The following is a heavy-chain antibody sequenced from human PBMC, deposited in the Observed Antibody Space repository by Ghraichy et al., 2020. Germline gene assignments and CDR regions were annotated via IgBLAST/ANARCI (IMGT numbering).Heavy chain of an antibody. J-gene: IGHJ6*03. CDR3: ARMQKSSYYMDV. CDR2: VYHTGDT. V-gene: IGHV4-4*02. CDR1: GDSIRNAYW. Sequence: SETLSLTCAVSGDSIRNAYWWTWVRQSPGRGLEWIGEVYHTGDTNYNPSLKSRVVISIDTSKNHFSLKLTSMGAADTALYFCARMQKSSYYMDVWGRGTTVT.